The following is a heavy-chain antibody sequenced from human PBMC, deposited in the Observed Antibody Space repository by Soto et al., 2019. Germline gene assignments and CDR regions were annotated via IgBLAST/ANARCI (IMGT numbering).Heavy chain of an antibody. J-gene: IGHJ3*02. D-gene: IGHD3-22*01. CDR1: GGSLRSGTYY. V-gene: IGHV4-31*03. Sequence: SETLSLTCTVSGGSLRSGTYYWSWIRQHPGKGLEWIGYTYYSGSTYYNPSLKSRASISVDTSNNQLFLKLSSVTATDTAVYYCVRGGYYQNMHSALDAFDIWGQGTMVTV. CDR2: TYYSGST. CDR3: VRGGYYQNMHSALDAFDI.